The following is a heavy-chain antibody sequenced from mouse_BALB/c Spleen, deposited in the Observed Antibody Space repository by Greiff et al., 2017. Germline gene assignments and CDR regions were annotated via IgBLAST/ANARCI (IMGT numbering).Heavy chain of an antibody. CDR3: AREGMIRAMDY. J-gene: IGHJ4*01. CDR2: INPGSGGT. CDR1: GYAFTNYL. V-gene: IGHV1-54*01. D-gene: IGHD2-4*01. Sequence: LQESGAELVRPGTSVKVSCKASGYAFTNYLIEWVKQRPGQGLEWIGVINPGSGGTNYNEKFKGKATLTADKSSSTAYMQLSSLTSDDSAVYFCAREGMIRAMDYWGQGTSVTVSS.